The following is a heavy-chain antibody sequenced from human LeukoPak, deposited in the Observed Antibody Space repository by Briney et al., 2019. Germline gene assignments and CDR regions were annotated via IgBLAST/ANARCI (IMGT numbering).Heavy chain of an antibody. V-gene: IGHV1-2*02. CDR2: LNPQTGDT. Sequence: GGSLRLSCAASGFTFSSYAMHWVRQAPGQGLEWMGWLNPQTGDTHFAQKFQGRVTFTRDTSISTAYMAMSRLRSDDTAVFYCARGSRYHDWLSPLDSWGQGTLVAVSS. CDR3: ARGSRYHDWLSPLDS. CDR1: GFTFSSYA. D-gene: IGHD3-9*01. J-gene: IGHJ4*02.